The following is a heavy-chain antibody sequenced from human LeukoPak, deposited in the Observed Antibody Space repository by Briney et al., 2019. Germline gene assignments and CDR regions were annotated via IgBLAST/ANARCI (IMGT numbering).Heavy chain of an antibody. CDR2: IYYSGST. CDR3: AREQPRGGFDY. V-gene: IGHV4-59*01. J-gene: IGHJ4*02. D-gene: IGHD3-10*01. CDR1: GGSISSYY. Sequence: SEALSLTCTVSGGSISSYYWSWIRQPPGKGLEWIGYIYYSGSTNYNPSLKSRVTISVDTSKNQFSLKLSSVTAADTAVYYCAREQPRGGFDYWGQGTLVTVSS.